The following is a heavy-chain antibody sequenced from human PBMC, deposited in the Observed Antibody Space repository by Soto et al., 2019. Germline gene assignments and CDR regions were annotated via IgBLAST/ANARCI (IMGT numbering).Heavy chain of an antibody. V-gene: IGHV3-21*01. CDR1: GFTFSSYS. CDR2: ISSSSSYI. D-gene: IGHD6-19*01. Sequence: EVQLVESGGGLVKPGGSLRLSCAASGFTFSSYSMNWVRQAPGKGLEWVSSISSSSSYIYYADSVKGRITISRDNAKNPLYLPMNSLRAEDTAVDYCAGEESSCWGGWGQGTLVTVSS. J-gene: IGHJ4*02. CDR3: AGEESSCWGG.